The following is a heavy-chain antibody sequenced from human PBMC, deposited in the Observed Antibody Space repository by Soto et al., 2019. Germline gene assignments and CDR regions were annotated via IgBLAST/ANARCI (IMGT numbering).Heavy chain of an antibody. J-gene: IGHJ6*02. CDR3: ARERYQVISAGMDV. V-gene: IGHV1-2*02. Sequence: QVQLVQSGAEVKTPGASVRVSCKASGYTFTGDYIHWVREAPGQGLEWMGWINPQTGGTSYAQKFQGRVTLSRDTSINTAYLELSRLRFDDADVSFCARERYQVISAGMDVWGQGTTVTVSS. D-gene: IGHD2-2*01. CDR1: GYTFTGDY. CDR2: INPQTGGT.